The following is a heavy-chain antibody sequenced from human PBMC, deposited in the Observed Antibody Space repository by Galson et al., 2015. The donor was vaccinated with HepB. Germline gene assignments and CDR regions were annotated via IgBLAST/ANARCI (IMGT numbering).Heavy chain of an antibody. CDR1: GFTFSNAW. Sequence: SLRLSCAASGFTFSNAWMSWVRQAPGKGLEWVGRIKSKTDGGTTDYAAPVKGRFTISRDNAKNSLYLQMNSLRAEDTAVYYCARGGGWSPPSDDCWGQGTLVTVSS. D-gene: IGHD6-19*01. CDR3: ARGGGWSPPSDDC. J-gene: IGHJ4*02. V-gene: IGHV3-15*01. CDR2: IKSKTDGGTT.